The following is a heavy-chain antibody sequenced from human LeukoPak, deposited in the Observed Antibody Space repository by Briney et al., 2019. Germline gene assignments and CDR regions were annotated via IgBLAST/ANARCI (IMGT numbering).Heavy chain of an antibody. Sequence: SQTLSLTCAISGDSVSSDSAAWNWIRQSPSRGLEWLARTYFRSKWYYDYALAVKGRITINPDTSKNQFSLQLNSVTPEDTAVYYCARGEYYGSGSYSHYYYYGMDVWGQGTTVTVSS. J-gene: IGHJ6*02. D-gene: IGHD3-10*01. CDR3: ARGEYYGSGSYSHYYYYGMDV. V-gene: IGHV6-1*01. CDR2: TYFRSKWYY. CDR1: GDSVSSDSAA.